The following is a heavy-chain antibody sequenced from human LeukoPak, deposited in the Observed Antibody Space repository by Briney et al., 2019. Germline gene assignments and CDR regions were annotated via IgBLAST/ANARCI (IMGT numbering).Heavy chain of an antibody. CDR3: ARRVPNEVITDYFDY. CDR2: IHSSGAII. Sequence: GGSLRLSCVASGFSLSSYSMNWVRQAPGKGLEWISFIHSSGAIIFYAESVKGRFTISRDNAKNSLFLQMNSLRAEDTAVYYCARRVPNEVITDYFDYWGPGTQVTVSS. V-gene: IGHV3-48*04. CDR1: GFSLSSYS. D-gene: IGHD3-16*01. J-gene: IGHJ4*02.